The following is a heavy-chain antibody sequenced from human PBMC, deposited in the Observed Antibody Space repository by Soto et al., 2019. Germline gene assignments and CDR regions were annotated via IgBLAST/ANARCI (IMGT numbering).Heavy chain of an antibody. CDR1: GYTFTSYD. CDR3: EREVRDDAFDI. CDR2: MNPNSGNT. V-gene: IGHV1-8*01. J-gene: IGHJ3*02. Sequence: QVQLVQSGAEVKKPGASVKVSCKASGYTFTSYDINWVRQATGQGLEWMGWMNPNSGNTGYAQKFQGRVPMTRNTSISTAYMDLSSLRSEDTAVDYCEREVRDDAFDIWGQGTMFTVSS.